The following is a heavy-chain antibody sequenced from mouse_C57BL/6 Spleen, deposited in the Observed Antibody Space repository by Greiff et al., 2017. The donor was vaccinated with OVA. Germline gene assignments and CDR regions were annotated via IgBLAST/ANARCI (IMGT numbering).Heavy chain of an antibody. J-gene: IGHJ4*01. CDR2: IDPSDSET. V-gene: IGHV1-52*01. D-gene: IGHD1-1*01. Sequence: QVQLKQPGAELVRPGSSVKLSCKASGYTFTSYWMHWVKQRPIQGLEWIGNIDPSDSETHYNQKFKDKATLTADKSSSTAYMQLSSLTSEDSAVDYCARGGTTVVAEDDLEDWGKGTSVTVAS. CDR1: GYTFTSYW. CDR3: ARGGTTVVAEDDLED.